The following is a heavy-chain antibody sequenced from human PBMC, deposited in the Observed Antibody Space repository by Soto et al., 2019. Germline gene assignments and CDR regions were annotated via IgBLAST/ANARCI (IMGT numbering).Heavy chain of an antibody. CDR3: ARDRDKLRFLEWSNYGMDV. J-gene: IGHJ6*02. D-gene: IGHD3-3*01. CDR2: ISAYNGNT. Sequence: QIQLVQSGAEVKKPGASVKVSCKASGYTFTSYGISWVRQAPGQGLEWVGWISAYNGNTNYTQKLQGRVTMTTDTSTSTAYMELRSLRSDDTAVYYCARDRDKLRFLEWSNYGMDVWGQGTTVTVSS. CDR1: GYTFTSYG. V-gene: IGHV1-18*04.